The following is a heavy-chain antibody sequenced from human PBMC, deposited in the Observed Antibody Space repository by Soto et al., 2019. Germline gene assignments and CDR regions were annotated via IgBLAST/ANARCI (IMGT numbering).Heavy chain of an antibody. CDR1: GYTFTSYG. D-gene: IGHD3-3*01. CDR3: ARVGGVYDFWSVVAEYYFDY. CDR2: ISAYNGNT. V-gene: IGHV1-18*01. J-gene: IGHJ4*02. Sequence: ASVKVSCKASGYTFTSYGISWVRQAPGQGLEWMGWISAYNGNTNYAQKLQGRVTMTTDTSTSTAYMELRSLRSDDTAVYYCARVGGVYDFWSVVAEYYFDYWGQGTLVTVSS.